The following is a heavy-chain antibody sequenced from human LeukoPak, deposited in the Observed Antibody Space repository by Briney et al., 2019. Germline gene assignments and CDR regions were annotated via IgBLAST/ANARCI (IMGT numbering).Heavy chain of an antibody. V-gene: IGHV1-46*01. CDR3: ARGQKRITIFGVVETKKNWFDP. D-gene: IGHD3-3*01. CDR1: GYTFTSYY. J-gene: IGHJ5*02. Sequence: ASVKVSCKASGYTFTSYYMHWVRQAPGQGLEWMGIINPSGGSTSYAQKFQGRVTMTRDTSTSTVYMGPSSLRSEDTAVYYCARGQKRITIFGVVETKKNWFDPWGQGTLVTVSS. CDR2: INPSGGST.